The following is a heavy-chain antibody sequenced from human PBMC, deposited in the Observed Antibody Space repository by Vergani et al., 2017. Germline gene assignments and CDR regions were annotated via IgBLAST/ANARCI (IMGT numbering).Heavy chain of an antibody. CDR3: ASGGSSWYFIY. CDR2: ISSSSSYI. Sequence: VELLESGGGLAQPGGSLRVSCSASGFRVTTYYMSWVRQAPGKGLEWVSSISSSSSYIYYADSVKGRFTISRDNAKNSLYLQMNSLRAEDTAVYYCASGGSSWYFIYWGQGTLVTVSS. J-gene: IGHJ4*02. D-gene: IGHD6-13*01. V-gene: IGHV3-21*01. CDR1: GFRVTTYY.